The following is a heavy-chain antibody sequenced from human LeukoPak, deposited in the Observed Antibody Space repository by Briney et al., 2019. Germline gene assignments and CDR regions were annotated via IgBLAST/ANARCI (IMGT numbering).Heavy chain of an antibody. CDR3: ARRYRYYDILTGYGNDAFDI. V-gene: IGHV5-51*01. Sequence: GESLKISCKGSGYSFTSYWIGWVRQMPGKGLEWMGIIYPGDSDTRYSPSFQGQVTISADKSISTAYLQWSSLKASDTAMYYCARRYRYYDILTGYGNDAFDIWGQGTMVTVSS. CDR2: IYPGDSDT. J-gene: IGHJ3*02. CDR1: GYSFTSYW. D-gene: IGHD3-9*01.